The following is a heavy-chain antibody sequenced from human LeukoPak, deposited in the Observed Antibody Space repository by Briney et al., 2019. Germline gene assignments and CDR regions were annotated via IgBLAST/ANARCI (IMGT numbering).Heavy chain of an antibody. CDR3: ARLTYYDFWSGYNYAFDI. CDR2: INASSGGT. V-gene: IGHV1-2*02. J-gene: IGHJ3*02. D-gene: IGHD3-3*01. Sequence: ASVKVSCKASGYTFTGYYMHWVRQAPGQGLEWMGWINASSGGTNYAQKFQGRVTMTRDTSISTAYMELSRLRSDDTAVYYCARLTYYDFWSGYNYAFDIWGQGTMVTVSS. CDR1: GYTFTGYY.